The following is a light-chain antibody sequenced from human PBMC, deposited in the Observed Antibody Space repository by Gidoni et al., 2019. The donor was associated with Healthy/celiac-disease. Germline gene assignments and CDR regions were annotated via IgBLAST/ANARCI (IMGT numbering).Light chain of an antibody. Sequence: SYELTQAPAVSVSRGQTASITCSGDKLGDKYACWYQQKPGPSPVLVIYQDSKRPSGIPARFSGSNSGNTATLTISGTQAMDEADYYCQAWDSSTDTYVFGTGTKVTVL. V-gene: IGLV3-1*01. CDR3: QAWDSSTDTYV. CDR1: KLGDKY. CDR2: QDS. J-gene: IGLJ1*01.